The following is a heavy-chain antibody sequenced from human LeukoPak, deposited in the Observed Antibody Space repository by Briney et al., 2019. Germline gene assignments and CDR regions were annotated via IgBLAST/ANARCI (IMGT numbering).Heavy chain of an antibody. D-gene: IGHD3-22*01. J-gene: IGHJ4*02. Sequence: SETLSLTCAVYGGSFSGYYWSWIRQPPGKGLEWIGEINHSGSTNYNPSLKSRVTISVDTSKNQFSLKLSSVTAADTAVYYCALNYYDSSGSSYWGQGTLVTVSS. CDR2: INHSGST. CDR1: GGSFSGYY. CDR3: ALNYYDSSGSSY. V-gene: IGHV4-34*01.